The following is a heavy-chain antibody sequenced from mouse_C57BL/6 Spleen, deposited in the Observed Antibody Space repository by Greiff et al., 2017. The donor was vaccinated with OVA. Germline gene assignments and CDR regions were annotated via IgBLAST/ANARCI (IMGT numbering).Heavy chain of an antibody. CDR3: TREGSNPFAY. CDR2: ISSGGDYI. J-gene: IGHJ3*01. D-gene: IGHD2-5*01. CDR1: GFTFSSYA. Sequence: EVQVVESGEGLVKPGGSLKLSCAASGFTFSSYAMSWVRQTPEKRLEWVAYISSGGDYIYYADTVKGRFTISRDNARNTLYLQMSSLKSEDTAMYYCTREGSNPFAYWGQGTLVTVSA. V-gene: IGHV5-9-1*02.